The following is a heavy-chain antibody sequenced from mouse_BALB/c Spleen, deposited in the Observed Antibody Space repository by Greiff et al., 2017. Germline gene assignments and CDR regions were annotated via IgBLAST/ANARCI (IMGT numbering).Heavy chain of an antibody. D-gene: IGHD1-1*01. V-gene: IGHV5-12-1*01. CDR1: GFAFSSYD. CDR2: ISSGGGST. J-gene: IGHJ4*01. Sequence: DVHLVESGGGLVKPGGSLKLSCAASGFAFSSYDMSWVRQTPEKRLEWVAYISSGGGSTYYPDTVKGRFTISRDNAKNTLYLQMSSLKSEDTAMYYCARQDGSFYYAMDYWGQGTSVTVSS. CDR3: ARQDGSFYYAMDY.